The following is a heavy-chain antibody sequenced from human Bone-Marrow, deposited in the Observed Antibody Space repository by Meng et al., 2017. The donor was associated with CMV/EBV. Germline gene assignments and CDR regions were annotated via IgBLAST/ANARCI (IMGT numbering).Heavy chain of an antibody. CDR2: IYWNDDK. V-gene: IGHV2-5*01. Sequence: SGPTLVKPTQTLTLTCTFSGFSLSTSGVGVGWIRQPPGKALEWLALIYWNDDKRYSPSLKSRLTITKDTSKNHVVLTMTNMDPVDTAPYYCAHGILGYTLDYWGQGTLDTVSS. J-gene: IGHJ4*02. CDR1: GFSLSTSGVG. D-gene: IGHD5-24*01. CDR3: AHGILGYTLDY.